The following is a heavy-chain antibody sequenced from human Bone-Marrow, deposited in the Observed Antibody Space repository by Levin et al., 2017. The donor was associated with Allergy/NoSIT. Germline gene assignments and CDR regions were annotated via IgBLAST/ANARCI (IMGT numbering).Heavy chain of an antibody. CDR1: GGSISSYY. Sequence: SQTLSLTCTVSGGSISSYYWSWIRQPPGKGLEWIGYIYYSGSTNYNPSLKSRVTISVDTSKNQFSLKLSSVTAADTAVYYCARDRGGYSSSPRDHYYDYYGMDVWGQGTTVTVSS. V-gene: IGHV4-59*01. CDR2: IYYSGST. D-gene: IGHD6-6*01. J-gene: IGHJ6*02. CDR3: ARDRGGYSSSPRDHYYDYYGMDV.